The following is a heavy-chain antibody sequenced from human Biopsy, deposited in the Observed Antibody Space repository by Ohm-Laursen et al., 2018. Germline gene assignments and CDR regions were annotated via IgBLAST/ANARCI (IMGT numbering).Heavy chain of an antibody. J-gene: IGHJ4*02. Sequence: SDTLSLTCAVYGGSFSGYYWSWIRQPPGKGLEWIGEINHSGSTNYNPSLKSRLTISGETSKNQFPLKLSSVTAAETAVYYCARGRLRAVARFDYWGQGTLVTVSS. CDR1: GGSFSGYY. D-gene: IGHD6-19*01. CDR2: INHSGST. CDR3: ARGRLRAVARFDY. V-gene: IGHV4-34*01.